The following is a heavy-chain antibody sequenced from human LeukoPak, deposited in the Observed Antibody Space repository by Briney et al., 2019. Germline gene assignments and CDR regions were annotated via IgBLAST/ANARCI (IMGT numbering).Heavy chain of an antibody. V-gene: IGHV1-8*01. Sequence: GASVKVSCKASGYTFTSYDINWVRQAPGQGLGWMGWMNPNSGNTGYAQKFQGRVTMTRNTSISTAYMELSSLRSEDTAVYYCASTGSGWYDYYYYGMDVWGQGTTVTVSS. CDR1: GYTFTSYD. CDR2: MNPNSGNT. J-gene: IGHJ6*02. D-gene: IGHD6-19*01. CDR3: ASTGSGWYDYYYYGMDV.